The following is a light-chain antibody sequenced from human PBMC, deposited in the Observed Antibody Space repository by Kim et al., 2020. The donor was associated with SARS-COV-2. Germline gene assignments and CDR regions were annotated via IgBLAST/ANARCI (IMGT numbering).Light chain of an antibody. CDR1: HNINTY. J-gene: IGKJ1*01. V-gene: IGKV1-39*01. CDR3: QHSHSSPQT. Sequence: DIQMTQSPSSLSASVGDRVTITCRASHNINTYLNWYQQKPGKAPKLLIYGTSNLQSGVPPRFSGSGSATDFTLTISSLQFEDFAIYYCQHSHSSPQTFGQGTKVDIK. CDR2: GTS.